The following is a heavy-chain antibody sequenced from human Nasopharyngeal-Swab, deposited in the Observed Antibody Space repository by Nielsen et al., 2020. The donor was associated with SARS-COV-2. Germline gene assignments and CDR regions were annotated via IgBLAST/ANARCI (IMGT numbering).Heavy chain of an antibody. Sequence: GGSLRLSCAASGFSLNSFAMSWVRQAPGKGLEWVSYIDTRGTHSNYADSAKGRFTISRDNAKNSLYLEMNSLRVEDTAVYYCGRGHYGLDVWGQGTTVIVSS. CDR2: IDTRGTHS. CDR1: GFSLNSFA. V-gene: IGHV3-21*05. CDR3: GRGHYGLDV. J-gene: IGHJ6*02.